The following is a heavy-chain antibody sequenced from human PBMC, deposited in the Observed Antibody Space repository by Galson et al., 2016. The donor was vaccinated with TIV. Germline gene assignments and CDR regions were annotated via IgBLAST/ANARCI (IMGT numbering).Heavy chain of an antibody. D-gene: IGHD5-18*01. CDR2: IYSDGST. V-gene: IGHV3-53*01. Sequence: SLRLSCAASGFTDSSKYMSWVRQAPGKGLEWVSLIYSDGSTYYADSVKGRFTISRDNSKNTVYLQMNSLRAEDTAVYYCTKTTPAEIQLGYYFDHWGQGTLVTASS. CDR3: TKTTPAEIQLGYYFDH. CDR1: GFTDSSKY. J-gene: IGHJ4*02.